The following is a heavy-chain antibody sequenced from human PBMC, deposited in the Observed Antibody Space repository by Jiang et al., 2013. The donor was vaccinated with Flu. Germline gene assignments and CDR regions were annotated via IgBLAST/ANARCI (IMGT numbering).Heavy chain of an antibody. CDR2: XLHSGIT. J-gene: IGHJ4*02. CDR3: AREIAARSGSVY. D-gene: IGHD2-21*01. CDR1: GSSIISGFY. Sequence: TVSGSSIISGFYWGWIRQTPEKGLEWIGSXLHSGITHYNPSLQSRVTISVDTSENQFSLNVYPVTAADTAIYYCAREIAARSGSVYWGQGTLVTVSS. V-gene: IGHV4-38-2*02.